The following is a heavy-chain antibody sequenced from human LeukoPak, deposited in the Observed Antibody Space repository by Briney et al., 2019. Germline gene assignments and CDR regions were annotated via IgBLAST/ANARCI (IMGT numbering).Heavy chain of an antibody. CDR3: ARADCSSSTCYLRRSWFDP. Sequence: GGSLRLSCAASGFTLSNYDMNWVRQAPRKGLEWVSSISTSSRYIYYKDSVRGRFTISRDDAKNSLYLEMNSLRAEDTAVYYCARADCSSSTCYLRRSWFDPWGQGTLVTVSS. J-gene: IGHJ5*02. CDR2: ISTSSRYI. V-gene: IGHV3-21*01. D-gene: IGHD2-2*01. CDR1: GFTLSNYD.